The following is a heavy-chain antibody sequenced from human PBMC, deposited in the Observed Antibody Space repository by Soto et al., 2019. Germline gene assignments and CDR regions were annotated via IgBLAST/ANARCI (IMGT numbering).Heavy chain of an antibody. CDR2: IYSGGST. Sequence: EVQLVESGGGLVQPGGSLRLSCAASGFTVSSNYMSWVRQAPGKGLEWVSVIYSGGSTYYADSVKGRFTISRHNSKNTPYLQMNSLRAEDTAVYYCARDRSGVADHDAFDIWGQGTMVTVSS. J-gene: IGHJ3*02. D-gene: IGHD5-12*01. CDR3: ARDRSGVADHDAFDI. V-gene: IGHV3-53*04. CDR1: GFTVSSNY.